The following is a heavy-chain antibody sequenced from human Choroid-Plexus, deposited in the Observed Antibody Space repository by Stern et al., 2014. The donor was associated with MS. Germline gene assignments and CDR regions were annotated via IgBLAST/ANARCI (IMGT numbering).Heavy chain of an antibody. V-gene: IGHV3-30*18. D-gene: IGHD2/OR15-2a*01. J-gene: IGHJ5*02. Sequence: VQLVQSGGGVVQPGRPLRLSCVASGFTFGSCAMHWVRQAPGKGLEWVAGVSYDGSNKYYADSVKGRFTISRDKSQNTLYMQMSSLRPEDTAVYYCAKDRQYLTYFFDHWGQGSLSPSPQ. CDR2: VSYDGSNK. CDR1: GFTFGSCA. CDR3: AKDRQYLTYFFDH.